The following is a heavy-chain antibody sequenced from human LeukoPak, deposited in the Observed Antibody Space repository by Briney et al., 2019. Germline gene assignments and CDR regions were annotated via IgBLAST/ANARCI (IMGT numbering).Heavy chain of an antibody. CDR1: GFTFSSYA. CDR3: ARLAPDYGDYSPFDY. V-gene: IGHV3-30-3*01. CDR2: ISYDGSNK. Sequence: GGSLRLSCAASGFTFSSYAMHWVRQAPGKGLEWVAVISYDGSNKYYADSVKGRFTISRDNSKNTLYLQMNSLRAEDTAVYYCARLAPDYGDYSPFDYWGQGTLVTVSS. J-gene: IGHJ4*02. D-gene: IGHD4-17*01.